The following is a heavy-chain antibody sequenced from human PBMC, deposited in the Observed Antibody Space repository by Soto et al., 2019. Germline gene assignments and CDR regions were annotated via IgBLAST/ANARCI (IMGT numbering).Heavy chain of an antibody. Sequence: ASVKVSCKASGYTFTSYDINWVRQATGQGLEWMGWMNPNSGNTGYAQKFQGRVTMTRNTSISTAYMELSSLRSEDTAVYYGARVLKETPVRGRTYIDSWGQGTRVTLS. V-gene: IGHV1-8*01. CDR3: ARVLKETPVRGRTYIDS. CDR1: GYTFTSYD. CDR2: MNPNSGNT. J-gene: IGHJ4*02. D-gene: IGHD3-10*01.